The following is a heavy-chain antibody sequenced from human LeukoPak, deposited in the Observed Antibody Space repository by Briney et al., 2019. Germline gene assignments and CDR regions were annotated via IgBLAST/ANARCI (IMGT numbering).Heavy chain of an antibody. V-gene: IGHV3-30*03. J-gene: IGHJ4*02. CDR1: GFIFRNYW. Sequence: GGSLRLSCEASGFIFRNYWMHWVRQAPGKGLEWVAVISYDGSNKYYADSVKGRFTISRDNSKNTLYLQMNSLRAEDTAVYYCARDRGQDTMVRGVIPSFYYWGQGTLVTVSS. CDR2: ISYDGSNK. CDR3: ARDRGQDTMVRGVIPSFYY. D-gene: IGHD3-10*01.